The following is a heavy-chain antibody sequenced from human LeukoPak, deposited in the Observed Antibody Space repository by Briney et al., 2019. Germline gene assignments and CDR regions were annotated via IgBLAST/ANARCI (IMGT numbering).Heavy chain of an antibody. CDR3: TKVLRTWYFDL. V-gene: IGHV3-23*01. Sequence: GGSLRLSCAASGFTFSSYDMNWVRQAPGKGLEWVSSISTDGVGTTYADFMKGRCTVSRDSSTNTLYLQMNSLRADDTAIYYCTKVLRTWYFDLWGRGALVTVSS. J-gene: IGHJ2*01. CDR2: ISTDGVGT. CDR1: GFTFSSYD.